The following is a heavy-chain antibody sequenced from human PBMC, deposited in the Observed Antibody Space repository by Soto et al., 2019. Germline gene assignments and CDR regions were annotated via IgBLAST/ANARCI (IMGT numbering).Heavy chain of an antibody. Sequence: GASVKVSCKASGYTFTSYYMHWVRQAPGQGLEWMGIINPSGGSTSYAQKFQGRVTMTRDTSTSTVYMELSSLRSEDTAVYYCARDGEDDYGDPHLKYYFDYWGQGTLVTVSS. J-gene: IGHJ4*02. CDR3: ARDGEDDYGDPHLKYYFDY. D-gene: IGHD4-17*01. V-gene: IGHV1-46*01. CDR1: GYTFTSYY. CDR2: INPSGGST.